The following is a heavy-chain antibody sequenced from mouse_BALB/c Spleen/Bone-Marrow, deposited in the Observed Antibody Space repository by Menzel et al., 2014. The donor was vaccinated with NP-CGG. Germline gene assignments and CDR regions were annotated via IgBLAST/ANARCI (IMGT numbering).Heavy chain of an antibody. V-gene: IGHV5-6*01. CDR3: SRRSDYDYFDY. J-gene: IGHJ2*01. CDR1: GFTFSSYG. Sequence: EVQRVESGGDLGKPGGSLKLSCAASGFTFSSYGMSWVRQTPDKRLEWVATISSRGSYTFYPDSVKGRFTIYRDNAKNTLYLQMSSLKSEYTAIYYCSRRSDYDYFDYWGQGTTLTVSS. CDR2: ISSRGSYT. D-gene: IGHD2-4*01.